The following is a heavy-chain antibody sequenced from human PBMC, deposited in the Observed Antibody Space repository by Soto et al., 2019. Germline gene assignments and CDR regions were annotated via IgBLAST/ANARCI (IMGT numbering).Heavy chain of an antibody. Sequence: ASVKVSCKASGYTFTSYGISWVRQAPGQGLEWMGCISAYNGNTNYAQKLQGRVTMTTDTSTSTAYMELRSLRSDDTAVYYCAREYCSSTSCYIGDNWFDPWGQGTLVTVSS. J-gene: IGHJ5*02. CDR2: ISAYNGNT. V-gene: IGHV1-18*01. D-gene: IGHD2-2*02. CDR3: AREYCSSTSCYIGDNWFDP. CDR1: GYTFTSYG.